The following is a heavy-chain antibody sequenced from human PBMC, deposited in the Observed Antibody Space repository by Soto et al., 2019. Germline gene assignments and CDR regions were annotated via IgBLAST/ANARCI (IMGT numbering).Heavy chain of an antibody. V-gene: IGHV1-18*01. CDR3: ARFTIFGVVPFDY. CDR1: CYSFTGYG. CDR2: ISAYNGNT. D-gene: IGHD3-3*01. J-gene: IGHJ4*02. Sequence: SVKDSCKGSCYSFTGYGISWVRQAPGQGLEWMGWISAYNGNTNYAQKLRGRVTMTTDTSTSTAYMELRSLRSDDTAVYYCARFTIFGVVPFDYWGQGTLVTVSS.